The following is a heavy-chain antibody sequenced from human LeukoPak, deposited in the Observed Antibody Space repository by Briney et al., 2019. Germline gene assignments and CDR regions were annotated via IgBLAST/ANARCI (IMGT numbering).Heavy chain of an antibody. CDR3: ARDDYYYGSGSYYNGATLGFDY. CDR1: GYTFTSYG. J-gene: IGHJ4*02. CDR2: ISAYNGNT. D-gene: IGHD3-10*01. Sequence: ASVKVSCKASGYTFTSYGISWVRQAPGQGLEWMGWISAYNGNTNYAQKLQGRVTMTTDTSTSTAYMELRSLRSDDPAVYYCARDDYYYGSGSYYNGATLGFDYWGQGTLVTVSS. V-gene: IGHV1-18*01.